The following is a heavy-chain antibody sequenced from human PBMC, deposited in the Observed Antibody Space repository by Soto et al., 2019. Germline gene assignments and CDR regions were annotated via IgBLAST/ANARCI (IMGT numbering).Heavy chain of an antibody. CDR1: GYTFTSYG. CDR2: ISAYNGNT. CDR3: ARESGWLSFGFSLSHYYGMDV. D-gene: IGHD5-12*01. Sequence: ASVKVSCKASGYTFTSYGISWVRQAPGQGLEWMGWISAYNGNTNYAQKLQGRVTMTTDTSTSTAYMELRSLRSDDTAVYYCARESGWLSFGFSLSHYYGMDVWGQGTTVTVSS. V-gene: IGHV1-18*01. J-gene: IGHJ6*02.